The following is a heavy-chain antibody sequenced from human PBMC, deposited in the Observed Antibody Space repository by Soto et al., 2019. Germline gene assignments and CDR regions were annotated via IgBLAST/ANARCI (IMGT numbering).Heavy chain of an antibody. J-gene: IGHJ4*02. V-gene: IGHV1-69*06. CDR3: ASWRSYSGSYCFDY. D-gene: IGHD1-26*01. CDR1: GGTFNTYT. Sequence: ASVKVSCKASGGTFNTYTINWLRQAPGRGLEWVGQVVPMYDSVNYAETFQGRVTITVDKSTNTAYMELTSLRSQDTALYFCASWRSYSGSYCFDYWGQGTLGTV. CDR2: VVPMYDSV.